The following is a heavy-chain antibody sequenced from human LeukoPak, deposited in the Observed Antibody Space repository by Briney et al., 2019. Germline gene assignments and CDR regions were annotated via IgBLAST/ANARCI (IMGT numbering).Heavy chain of an antibody. D-gene: IGHD4-23*01. CDR1: GYTFTDYY. V-gene: IGHV1-2*02. CDR3: ARPFIETPSLGALDY. J-gene: IGHJ4*02. Sequence: ASVKVSCKASGYTFTDYYMHLVRQRPEQGLERMGGINPDSGGTNYAQNFQGRVTMTRDTSISTAYMELSRLRSDDTAVYYCARPFIETPSLGALDYWGQGTLVTVSS. CDR2: INPDSGGT.